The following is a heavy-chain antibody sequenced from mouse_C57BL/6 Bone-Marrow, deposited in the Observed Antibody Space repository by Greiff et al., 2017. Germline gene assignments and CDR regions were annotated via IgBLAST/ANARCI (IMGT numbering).Heavy chain of an antibody. CDR1: GYTFTSYG. J-gene: IGHJ3*01. CDR2: LYPRSGNT. D-gene: IGHD4-1*02. CDR3: AFQLGPWFAY. Sequence: VKLVESGAELARPGASVKLSCKASGYTFTSYGISWVKQRTGPGLEWIGELYPRSGNTYYNEKFKGKATLTADKSSSTAYMELRSLTSEDSAVYFCAFQLGPWFAYWGQGTLVTVSA. V-gene: IGHV1-81*01.